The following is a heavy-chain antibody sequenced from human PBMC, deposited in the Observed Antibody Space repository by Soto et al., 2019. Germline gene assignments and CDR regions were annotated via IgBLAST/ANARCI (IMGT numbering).Heavy chain of an antibody. V-gene: IGHV1-18*04. CDR1: GYTFTSYG. Sequence: ASVKVSCKASGYTFTSYGISWVRQAPGQGLERMGWISAYNGNTNYAQKLQGRVTMTTDTSTSTAYMELRSLRSDDTAVYYCARDTTRIVGATTDYWGQGTLVTVSS. D-gene: IGHD1-26*01. CDR2: ISAYNGNT. J-gene: IGHJ4*02. CDR3: ARDTTRIVGATTDY.